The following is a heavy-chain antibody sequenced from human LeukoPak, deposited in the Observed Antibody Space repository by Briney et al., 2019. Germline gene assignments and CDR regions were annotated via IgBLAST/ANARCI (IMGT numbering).Heavy chain of an antibody. D-gene: IGHD2-2*01. CDR3: ARDEGRYCSSTSCQNWFDP. Sequence: GASVTVSCKASGYTFTIYGISWVRQAPGQGVGWMGWISAYNGNTNYAQKLQGRVTITTDTTTSTAYMELRSLRSDDTAVYYCARDEGRYCSSTSCQNWFDPWGQGTLVTVSS. V-gene: IGHV1-18*01. J-gene: IGHJ5*02. CDR2: ISAYNGNT. CDR1: GYTFTIYG.